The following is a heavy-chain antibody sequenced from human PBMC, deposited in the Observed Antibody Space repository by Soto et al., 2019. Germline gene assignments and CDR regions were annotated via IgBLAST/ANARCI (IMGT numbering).Heavy chain of an antibody. J-gene: IGHJ5*02. CDR2: INAGNGNT. Sequence: QVQLVQSGAEVKKPGASVKVSCKASGYTFTSYAMHWVRQAPGQRLEWMGWINAGNGNTKYSQKFQGRVTITRDTSASRAYMELSRLRSEDTAVYYCARVFSYHNWFDPWGQGTLITVSS. V-gene: IGHV1-3*01. CDR1: GYTFTSYA. D-gene: IGHD3-16*02. CDR3: ARVFSYHNWFDP.